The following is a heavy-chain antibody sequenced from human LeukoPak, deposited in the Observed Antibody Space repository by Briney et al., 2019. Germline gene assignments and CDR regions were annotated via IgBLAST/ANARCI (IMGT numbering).Heavy chain of an antibody. CDR3: ARELTVTTDDWFDP. CDR2: IYYSGST. V-gene: IGHV4-59*12. Sequence: PSETLSLTCTVSGGSISSYYWSWIRQPPGKGLEWIGTIYYSGSTYYNPSLKSRVTISVDASKNQFSLKLSSVTAADTTVYYCARELTVTTDDWFDPWGQGTLVTVSS. CDR1: GGSISSYY. D-gene: IGHD4-17*01. J-gene: IGHJ5*02.